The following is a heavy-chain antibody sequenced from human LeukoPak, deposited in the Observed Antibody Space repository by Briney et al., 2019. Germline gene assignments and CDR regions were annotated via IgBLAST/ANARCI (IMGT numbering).Heavy chain of an antibody. J-gene: IGHJ4*02. CDR3: ARDTKGGIAVAGPYYFDY. CDR2: INPNSGGT. CDR1: GYTFTGYY. V-gene: IGHV1-2*02. D-gene: IGHD6-19*01. Sequence: ASVKVSCKASGYTFTGYYMHWVRQAPGQGLEWMGWINPNSGGTNYAQKFQGRVTMTRDMSTSTVYMELSSLRSEDTAVYYCARDTKGGIAVAGPYYFDYWGQGTLVTVSS.